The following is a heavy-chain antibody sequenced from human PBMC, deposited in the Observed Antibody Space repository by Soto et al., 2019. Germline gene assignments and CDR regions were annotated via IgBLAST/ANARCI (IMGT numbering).Heavy chain of an antibody. J-gene: IGHJ4*02. V-gene: IGHV3-11*01. Sequence: GGSLRLSCAASGFTFSDYYMSWIRQAPGKGLEWVSFINPSISTIYYADSVKGRFTISRDNAKNSLYLQMNSLRAEDTAVYYCVREAITAMVFDYWGQGALVTVSS. CDR2: INPSISTI. D-gene: IGHD5-18*01. CDR3: VREAITAMVFDY. CDR1: GFTFSDYY.